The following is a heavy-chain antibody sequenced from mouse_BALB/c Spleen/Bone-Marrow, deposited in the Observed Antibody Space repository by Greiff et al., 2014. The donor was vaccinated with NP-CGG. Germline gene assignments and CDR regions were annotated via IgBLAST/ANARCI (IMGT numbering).Heavy chain of an antibody. D-gene: IGHD1-1*01. CDR1: GYSFTSYW. J-gene: IGHJ3*01. V-gene: IGHV1-61*01. CDR3: ARLEGNYGSTFAY. CDR2: IHPSDTET. Sequence: VQLQQSGAELVRPGASVKLSCKASGYSFTSYWMNWVKQRPGHGLEWIGMIHPSDTETRLNQRFKDKATLTVDKSSSTAYMQLNSPTSEDSAVYYCARLEGNYGSTFAYWGQRTLVTVSA.